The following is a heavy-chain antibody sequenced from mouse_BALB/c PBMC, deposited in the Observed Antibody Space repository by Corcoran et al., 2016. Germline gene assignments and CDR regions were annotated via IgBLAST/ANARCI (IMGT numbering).Heavy chain of an antibody. J-gene: IGHJ3*01. D-gene: IGHD1-1*01. V-gene: IGHV3-6*02. CDR1: GYSITSGYY. CDR2: ISYDGSN. CDR3: ARDDGTTGFAY. Sequence: DVQLQESGPGLVKPSQSLSLTCSVTGYSITSGYYWNWIRQFPGIKLEWMGYISYDGSNNYNPSLKNRISITRDTSKNQFFLKLNSVTTEDTATYYCARDDGTTGFAYWGQGTLVTVSA.